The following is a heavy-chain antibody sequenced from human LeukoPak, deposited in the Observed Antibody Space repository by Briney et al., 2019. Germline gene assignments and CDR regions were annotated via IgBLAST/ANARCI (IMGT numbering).Heavy chain of an antibody. CDR1: GYTFTTYW. J-gene: IGHJ3*02. D-gene: IGHD6-13*01. CDR3: ARSYSNSWGAFNI. V-gene: IGHV5-51*01. Sequence: GESLKSSCEASGYTFTTYWIAWVRQMPGKGLGWMGIIFPGDSETRYSPSFQGQVTISADKSISTAYLQWSSLKAADTAMFYCARSYSNSWGAFNIWGEGTMVTVSS. CDR2: IFPGDSET.